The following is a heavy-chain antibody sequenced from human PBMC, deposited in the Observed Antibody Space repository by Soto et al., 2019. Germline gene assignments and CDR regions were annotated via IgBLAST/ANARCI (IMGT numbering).Heavy chain of an antibody. D-gene: IGHD5-18*01. CDR2: IYSGGST. J-gene: IGHJ4*02. CDR3: ARAPTSHTALALDY. Sequence: GGSLRLSCAASGFTVRSNYMNWVRQAPGNGLEWVSVIYSGGSTYYADSVKGRFTISRDNSNNTLYLQMNSLRAEDTVVYYCARAPTSHTALALDYWGQGTLVTVSS. V-gene: IGHV3-66*01. CDR1: GFTVRSNY.